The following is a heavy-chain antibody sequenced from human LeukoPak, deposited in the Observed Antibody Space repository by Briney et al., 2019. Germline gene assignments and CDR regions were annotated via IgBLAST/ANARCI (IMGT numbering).Heavy chain of an antibody. V-gene: IGHV3-48*04. CDR3: ARAYSGGGIVVVPAAN. CDR1: GFTFSSYS. D-gene: IGHD2-2*01. CDR2: ISSSTTI. J-gene: IGHJ4*02. Sequence: PGGSLRLSCAASGFTFSSYSFNWVRQAPGKGLEWVSYISSSTTIYYADSVKGRFTISRDDAKNSLYLQMNSLRAEDTAVYYCARAYSGGGIVVVPAANWGQGTLVTVSS.